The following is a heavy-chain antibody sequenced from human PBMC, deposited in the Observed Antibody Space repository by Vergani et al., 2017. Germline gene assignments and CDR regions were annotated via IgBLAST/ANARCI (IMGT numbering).Heavy chain of an antibody. CDR3: AKVFHAYYDFWDAFDI. V-gene: IGHV3-9*01. D-gene: IGHD3-3*01. CDR2: ISWNSGSI. Sequence: EVQLVESGGGLVQPGRSLRLSCAASGFTFDDYAMHWVRQAPGKGLEWVSGISWNSGSIGYADSVKGRFTISRDNAKNSLYLQMNSLRAEDTALYYCAKVFHAYYDFWDAFDIWGQGTMVTVSS. CDR1: GFTFDDYA. J-gene: IGHJ3*02.